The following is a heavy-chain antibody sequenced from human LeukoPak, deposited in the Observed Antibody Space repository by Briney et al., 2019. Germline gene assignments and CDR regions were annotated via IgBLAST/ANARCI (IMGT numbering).Heavy chain of an antibody. CDR1: GGTFSSYA. J-gene: IGHJ6*02. CDR3: ARVVTPIRDYYYYGMDV. D-gene: IGHD4-23*01. CDR2: IIPILGIA. Sequence: ASVKVSCKASGGTFSSYAISWVRQAPGQGLEWMGRIIPILGIANYAQKFQGRVTITADKSTSTAYMELSSLRSEDTAVYYCARVVTPIRDYYYYGMDVWDQGTTVTVPS. V-gene: IGHV1-69*04.